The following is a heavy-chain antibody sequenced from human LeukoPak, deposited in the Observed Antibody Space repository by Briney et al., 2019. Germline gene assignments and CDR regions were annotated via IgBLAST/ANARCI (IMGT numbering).Heavy chain of an antibody. J-gene: IGHJ2*01. V-gene: IGHV5-51*01. D-gene: IGHD6-13*01. CDR1: GYSFTSYW. Sequence: RGESLKISCKGSGYSFTSYWIGWVRQMPGKGLEWMGIIYPGDSDTRYSPSFQGQVTISADKSISTAYLQWSSLKASDTAMYYCARRVWGSSSWENKFRYFDLWGRGTLVTVSS. CDR3: ARRVWGSSSWENKFRYFDL. CDR2: IYPGDSDT.